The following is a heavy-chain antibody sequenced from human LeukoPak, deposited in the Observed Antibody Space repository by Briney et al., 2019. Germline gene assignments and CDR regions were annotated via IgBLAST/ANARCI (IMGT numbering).Heavy chain of an antibody. V-gene: IGHV5-51*01. CDR3: ARRKYQMLGVFDI. CDR1: GYSFTSYW. J-gene: IGHJ3*02. Sequence: GESLKISCKGSGYSFTSYWIGWVRQIPGKGLEWMGSIYPGDSDTRYSPSFQGQVTISADKSISTAYLQWNSLKASDTAIYYCARRKYQMLGVFDIWGQGTTVTVSS. CDR2: IYPGDSDT. D-gene: IGHD2-2*01.